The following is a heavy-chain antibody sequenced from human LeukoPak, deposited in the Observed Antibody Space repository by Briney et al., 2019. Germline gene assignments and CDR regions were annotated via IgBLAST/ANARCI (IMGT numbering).Heavy chain of an antibody. Sequence: GGSLRLSCAASGFTFDDYAMHWVRQAPGKGLEWVSGISWNSGSIGYADSVKGRFTISRDNAKNSLYLQMNSLRAEDTALYYCVSNGMDVWGQGTTVTVSS. CDR2: ISWNSGSI. CDR1: GFTFDDYA. CDR3: VSNGMDV. V-gene: IGHV3-9*01. J-gene: IGHJ6*02.